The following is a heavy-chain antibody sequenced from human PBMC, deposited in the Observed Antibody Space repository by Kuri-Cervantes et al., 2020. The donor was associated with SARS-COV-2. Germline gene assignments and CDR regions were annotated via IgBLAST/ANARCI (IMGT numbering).Heavy chain of an antibody. V-gene: IGHV1-45*02. CDR3: ARSGPGVISREDGALDI. CDR2: ITPFNGNT. Sequence: SVKVSCKASGDTFTYRFLHWVRQAPGQAPEWLGWITPFNGNTKYAQKFQDRVTITRDRSMNTAYKELSSLRSEDTAMYYCARSGPGVISREDGALDIWGQGTMVTVSS. CDR1: GDTFTYRF. D-gene: IGHD4/OR15-4a*01. J-gene: IGHJ3*02.